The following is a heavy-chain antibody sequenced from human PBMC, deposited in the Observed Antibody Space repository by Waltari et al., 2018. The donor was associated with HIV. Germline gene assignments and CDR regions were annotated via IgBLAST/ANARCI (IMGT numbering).Heavy chain of an antibody. Sequence: VQLVPSGAEVKKPGASVKVSCKAYGYTFTGSDMSWVHQAPGQGLEWMGWINPNSGGTNYAQKFQGRVTMTRDTSISTAYMELSRLRSDDTAVYYCARDRDGAYYYYGMDVWGQGTTVTVSS. D-gene: IGHD1-26*01. CDR1: GYTFTGSD. V-gene: IGHV1-2*02. CDR2: INPNSGGT. CDR3: ARDRDGAYYYYGMDV. J-gene: IGHJ6*02.